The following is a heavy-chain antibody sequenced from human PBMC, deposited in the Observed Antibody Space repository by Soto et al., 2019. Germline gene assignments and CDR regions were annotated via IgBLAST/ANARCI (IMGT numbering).Heavy chain of an antibody. D-gene: IGHD3-3*01. V-gene: IGHV3-30*18. CDR3: AKESDRNYDFWSGYYASNWFDP. CDR1: GFTFSSYG. Sequence: GGSLRLSCAASGFTFSSYGMHWVRQAPGKGLEWVAVISYDGSNKYYADSVKGRFTISRDNSKNTLYLQMNSLRAEDTAVYYCAKESDRNYDFWSGYYASNWFDPWGQGTLVTVSS. J-gene: IGHJ5*02. CDR2: ISYDGSNK.